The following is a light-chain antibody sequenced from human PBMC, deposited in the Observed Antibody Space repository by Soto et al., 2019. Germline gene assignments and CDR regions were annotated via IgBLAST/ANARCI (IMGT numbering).Light chain of an antibody. Sequence: DIQMTQSPSSVSASVGVRVTITCRASQGIASWLAWYQQKPGNAPNLLIYSASGLQGGVPSRFSGSGSGTDFTLTISSLQPEDFATYYCQQAHSFPYTFGQGTKLEIK. V-gene: IGKV1-12*01. CDR2: SAS. CDR3: QQAHSFPYT. J-gene: IGKJ2*01. CDR1: QGIASW.